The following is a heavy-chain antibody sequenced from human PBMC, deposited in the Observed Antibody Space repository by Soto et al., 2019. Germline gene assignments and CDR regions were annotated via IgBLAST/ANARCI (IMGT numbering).Heavy chain of an antibody. Sequence: GGSLRLSCAASGFTFSSYALHWVRQAPGKGLEWVAVLSSDGINKYYADSVKGRFTISRDNSKNTLYLQMNSLRAEDTAVYYCARVGRTTDHGDYDFDYWGQGTLVTVSS. CDR3: ARVGRTTDHGDYDFDY. J-gene: IGHJ4*02. V-gene: IGHV3-30-3*01. D-gene: IGHD4-17*01. CDR2: LSSDGINK. CDR1: GFTFSSYA.